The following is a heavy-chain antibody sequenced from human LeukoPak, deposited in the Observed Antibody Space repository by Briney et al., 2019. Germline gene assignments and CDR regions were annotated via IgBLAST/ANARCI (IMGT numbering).Heavy chain of an antibody. V-gene: IGHV4-59*01. D-gene: IGHD5-18*01. J-gene: IGHJ6*03. CDR1: GGSISSYY. Sequence: SETLSLTCTVSGGSISSYYRSWLRQPPGKGLEWIGYIYYSGSTNYNPSLTSRVTISVDTSTNQFSLKLSSVTAADTAVYYCARGRDTAMVSSGGYYYYMDVWGKGTTVTVSS. CDR3: ARGRDTAMVSSGGYYYYMDV. CDR2: IYYSGST.